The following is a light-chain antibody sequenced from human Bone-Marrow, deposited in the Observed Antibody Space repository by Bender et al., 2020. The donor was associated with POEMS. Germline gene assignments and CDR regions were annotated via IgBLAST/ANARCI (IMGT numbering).Light chain of an antibody. CDR1: VLPKQY. CDR2: YDS. Sequence: SYELTQPPSASVSPGQTARITCSGDVLPKQYVYWYQQKPGQAPVLVIYYDSDRPSGIPERFSGSNSGNTATLTISGAEAGDEADYYCHVWDSSSDHPVFGGGTKLTVL. V-gene: IGLV3-21*02. J-gene: IGLJ3*02. CDR3: HVWDSSSDHPV.